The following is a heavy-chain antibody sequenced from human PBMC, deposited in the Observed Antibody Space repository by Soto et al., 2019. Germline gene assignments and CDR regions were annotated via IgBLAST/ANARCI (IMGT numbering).Heavy chain of an antibody. CDR1: GFAFSYYN. V-gene: IGHV3-48*02. CDR3: TRDGGGGDRSDY. Sequence: RRLSCEASGFAFSYYNMNWVRQAPGRGLEWLSYISSSSRTIYYADSVKGRFTISRDNAKNSLYLQMYSLRDEDTAVYYCTRDGGGGDRSDYWGQGTLVTVSS. J-gene: IGHJ4*02. CDR2: ISSSSRTI. D-gene: IGHD2-21*02.